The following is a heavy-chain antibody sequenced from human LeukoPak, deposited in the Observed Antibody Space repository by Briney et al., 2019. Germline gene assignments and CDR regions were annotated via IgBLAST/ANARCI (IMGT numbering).Heavy chain of an antibody. CDR3: ARDASYGSGSSYFDY. V-gene: IGHV1-46*01. Sequence: GASVKVSCKASGYTFTSYYIHWVRRAPGQGLEWMGIINPSGGSTNYAQKFQGRVTMTRDTSTSTVYMELSSLRSEDTAVYYCARDASYGSGSSYFDYWGQGTLVTVSS. CDR2: INPSGGST. J-gene: IGHJ4*02. CDR1: GYTFTSYY. D-gene: IGHD3-10*01.